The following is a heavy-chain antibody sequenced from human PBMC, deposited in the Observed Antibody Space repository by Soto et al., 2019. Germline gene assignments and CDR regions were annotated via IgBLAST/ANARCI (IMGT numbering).Heavy chain of an antibody. CDR3: AKDRHEKNNWFEY. CDR1: GFTFSGPA. J-gene: IGHJ5*01. CDR2: ISGSGGDT. Sequence: PGGSLRLSCAASGFTFSGPAMVWVRQGQGKGLEWVSSISGSGGDTRYADSVKDRFIILRDNSKNTVHLQIKSLRVEDSAVYYCAKDRHEKNNWFEYWGQGTLVTVSS. V-gene: IGHV3-23*01.